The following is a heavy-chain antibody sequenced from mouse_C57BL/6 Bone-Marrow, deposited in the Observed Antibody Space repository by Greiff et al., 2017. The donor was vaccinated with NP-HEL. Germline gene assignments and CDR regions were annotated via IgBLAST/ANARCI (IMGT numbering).Heavy chain of an antibody. CDR2: ISDGGSYT. D-gene: IGHD1-1*01. V-gene: IGHV5-4*01. J-gene: IGHJ3*01. Sequence: EVKVVDSGGGLVKPGGSLKLSCAASGFTFSSYAMSWVRQTPEKRLEWVATISDGGSYTYYPDNVKGRFTISRDNAKNNLYLQMSHLTSEDTAMYYCARDHYYGSSRFAYWGQGTLVTVSA. CDR3: ARDHYYGSSRFAY. CDR1: GFTFSSYA.